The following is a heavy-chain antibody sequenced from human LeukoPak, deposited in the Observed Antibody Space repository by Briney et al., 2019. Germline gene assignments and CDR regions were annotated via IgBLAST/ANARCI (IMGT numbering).Heavy chain of an antibody. J-gene: IGHJ4*02. V-gene: IGHV3-7*04. CDR2: IKEDGSEK. CDR1: GFTFSSYW. CDR3: ARDIYGGHDY. Sequence: GGSLRLSCAASGFTFSSYWMSWVRQAPGKGLEWVANIKEDGSEKSYVDSVEGRFTISRDNAKKSLYLHVNSLRAEDTAVYYCARDIYGGHDYWGQGTLLTVSS. D-gene: IGHD2-21*01.